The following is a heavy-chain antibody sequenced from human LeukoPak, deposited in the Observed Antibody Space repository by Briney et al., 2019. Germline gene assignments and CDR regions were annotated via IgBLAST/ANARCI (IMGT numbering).Heavy chain of an antibody. CDR1: GFTFSSYE. J-gene: IGHJ1*01. V-gene: IGHV3-48*03. D-gene: IGHD3-22*01. Sequence: GGSLRLSCAASGFTFSSYEMNWVRQAPGKGLERVSYISSSGSTIYYADSVKGRFTISRDNAKNSLYLQMNSLRAEDTAVYYCARDYYDSSGYYAPGYFQHWGQGTLVTVSS. CDR2: ISSSGSTI. CDR3: ARDYYDSSGYYAPGYFQH.